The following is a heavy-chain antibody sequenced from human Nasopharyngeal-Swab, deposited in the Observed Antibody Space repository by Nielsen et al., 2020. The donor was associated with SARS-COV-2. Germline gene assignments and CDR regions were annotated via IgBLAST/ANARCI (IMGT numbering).Heavy chain of an antibody. J-gene: IGHJ4*02. D-gene: IGHD5-18*01. CDR3: AHTDTAMVTGLLPDY. CDR2: IFWGDDK. V-gene: IGHV2-5*02. Sequence: SGPTLVKPTQTLTLTCTFSGFSLSADGVGVGWIRQAPGKALEWVALIFWGDDKRYSPSLKTRLTITKDTSKNQVVLTMTNVGPMDTATYYCAHTDTAMVTGLLPDYWGQGTLVTVSS. CDR1: GFSLSADGVG.